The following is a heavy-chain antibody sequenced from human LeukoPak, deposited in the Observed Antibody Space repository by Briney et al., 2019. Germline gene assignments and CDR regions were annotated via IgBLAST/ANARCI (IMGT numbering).Heavy chain of an antibody. D-gene: IGHD2-21*02. J-gene: IGHJ4*02. CDR3: ARRVTFDY. CDR1: GYSISSGYY. V-gene: IGHV4-38-2*01. Sequence: SETLSLNCAVSGYSISSGYYWGWIRQPPGKGLEWIGSIYHSGSTYYNPSLKSRVTISVDTSKNQFSLKLSSVTAADTAVYYCARRVTFDYWGQGTLVTVSS. CDR2: IYHSGST.